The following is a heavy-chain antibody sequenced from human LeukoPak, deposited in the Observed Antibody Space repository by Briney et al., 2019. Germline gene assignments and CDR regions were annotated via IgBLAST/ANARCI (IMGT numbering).Heavy chain of an antibody. J-gene: IGHJ4*02. CDR3: ARGFGELLPNFDY. D-gene: IGHD3-10*01. V-gene: IGHV4-59*12. CDR2: IYYSGST. Sequence: SETLSLTCTVSGGSISSYYWSWIRQPPGKGLEWIGYIYYSGSTNYNPSLKSRVTISVDTSKNQFSLKLSSVTAADTAVYYCARGFGELLPNFDYWGQGTLVTVSS. CDR1: GGSISSYY.